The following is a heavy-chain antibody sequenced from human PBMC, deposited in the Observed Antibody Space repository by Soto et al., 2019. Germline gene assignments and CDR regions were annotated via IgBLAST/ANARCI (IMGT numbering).Heavy chain of an antibody. CDR2: IKQDGSEE. CDR1: GFTFSSYW. D-gene: IGHD6-6*01. J-gene: IGHJ6*04. CDR3: AREIAARL. Sequence: EVQLVESGGGLVQPGGSLRLSCAASGFTFSSYWMSWFRQAPGKGLEWVANIKQDGSEENYVDSVKGRFTISRDNANNALHLQMNSLRVGVTAVYYCAREIAARLWGKGTTVTVSS. V-gene: IGHV3-7*01.